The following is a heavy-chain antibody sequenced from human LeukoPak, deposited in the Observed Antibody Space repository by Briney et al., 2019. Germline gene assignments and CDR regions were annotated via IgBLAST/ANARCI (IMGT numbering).Heavy chain of an antibody. Sequence: GGSLRLSCAASGFTFRTYAMTWVRQAPGTGLEWFSAISGGGGSTYYADSVKGRFTISRDNSKNTLYLQMNTLRAEDTAVYYCAKDRYCGGGTCYWSYFDYWGQGTLVTVSS. CDR1: GFTFRTYA. J-gene: IGHJ4*02. V-gene: IGHV3-23*01. CDR3: AKDRYCGGGTCYWSYFDY. CDR2: ISGGGGST. D-gene: IGHD2-15*01.